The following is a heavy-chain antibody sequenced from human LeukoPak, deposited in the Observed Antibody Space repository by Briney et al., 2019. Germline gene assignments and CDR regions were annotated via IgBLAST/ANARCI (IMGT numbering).Heavy chain of an antibody. CDR1: GGSISSSTYY. D-gene: IGHD6-19*01. J-gene: IGHJ4*02. CDR2: IYYSGST. Sequence: SETLSLTCTVSGGSISSSTYYWGWIRQPPGKGLEWIASIYYSGSTYYNPSLKSRVTISRDTSKNQFSLKLSSVTAADTAVYYCARVPGSGWYSWGQGTLVTVSS. CDR3: ARVPGSGWYS. V-gene: IGHV4-39*07.